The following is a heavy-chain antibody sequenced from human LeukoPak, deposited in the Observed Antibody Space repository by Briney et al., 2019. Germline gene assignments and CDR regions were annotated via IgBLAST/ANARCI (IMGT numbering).Heavy chain of an antibody. CDR2: ISWNSGSI. D-gene: IGHD5-18*01. Sequence: GGSLRLSCAASGFTFDDYAMHWVRQAPGKGLEWVSGISWNSGSIGYADSVKGRFTISRDNAKNSLYLQMNSLRAEDTALYYCAKDSGYSYGYYFDYWGQGTLVTVSS. J-gene: IGHJ4*02. CDR1: GFTFDDYA. V-gene: IGHV3-9*01. CDR3: AKDSGYSYGYYFDY.